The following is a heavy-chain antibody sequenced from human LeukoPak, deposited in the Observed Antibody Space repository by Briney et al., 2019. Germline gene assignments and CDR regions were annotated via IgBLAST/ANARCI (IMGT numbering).Heavy chain of an antibody. CDR2: INPNSGGT. CDR1: GYTFTGYY. V-gene: IGHV1-2*02. J-gene: IGHJ4*02. Sequence: ASVKVSCKASGYTFTGYYMHWVRQAPGQGLEWMGWINPNSGGTNYAQKFQGRVTMTRDTSISTAYMELSRLRSDDTAVYYCVRDLSSTGLGGPDYWGQGTLVTVSS. D-gene: IGHD2-2*01. CDR3: VRDLSSTGLGGPDY.